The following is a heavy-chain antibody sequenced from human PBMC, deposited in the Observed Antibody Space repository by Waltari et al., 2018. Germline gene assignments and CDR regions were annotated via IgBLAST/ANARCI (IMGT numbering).Heavy chain of an antibody. D-gene: IGHD3-16*01. CDR1: GYYFRNYW. V-gene: IGHV5-10-1*03. CDR3: ARLTFGGAPDS. J-gene: IGHJ4*02. CDR2: IEPSEAYT. Sequence: EVQLVQSGAEVKVPGESLRISCQASGYYFRNYWIIWVRQMPGKGLEWMGGIEPSEAYTNYSSTFQGHVNRSIDKSINTAYLHWSSLKASDSAMYFCARLTFGGAPDSWGQGTLVTVSS.